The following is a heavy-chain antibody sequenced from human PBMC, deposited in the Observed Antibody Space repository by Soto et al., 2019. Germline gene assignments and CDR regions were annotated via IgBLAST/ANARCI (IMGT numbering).Heavy chain of an antibody. CDR3: ARDTRIFVGYTYSSSWYAGIDY. D-gene: IGHD6-13*01. CDR2: IYYSGST. V-gene: IGHV4-30-4*01. J-gene: IGHJ4*02. CDR1: GGSISSGDYY. Sequence: PSETLSLTCTVSGGSISSGDYYWSWIRQPPGKGLEWIGYIYYSGSTYYNPSLKSRVTISVDTSKNQFSLKLSSVTAADTAVYYCARDTRIFVGYTYSSSWYAGIDYWGQGTLVTVSS.